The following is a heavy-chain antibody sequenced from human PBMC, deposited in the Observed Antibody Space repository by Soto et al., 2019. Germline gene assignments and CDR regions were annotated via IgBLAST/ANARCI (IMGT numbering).Heavy chain of an antibody. CDR1: GFSFASFA. CDR2: ISGSDGKT. D-gene: IGHD3-3*01. V-gene: IGHV3-23*04. Sequence: DVRLAESGGSLVQPGRSLRLSCTTSGFSFASFAMTWVRQAPGKGLEWVATISGSDGKTYYADSVKGRFSISRDTSRNTLYLQMNSLRADDTAIYYCAKWSYLDYWGQGTRVTVSS. J-gene: IGHJ4*02. CDR3: AKWSYLDY.